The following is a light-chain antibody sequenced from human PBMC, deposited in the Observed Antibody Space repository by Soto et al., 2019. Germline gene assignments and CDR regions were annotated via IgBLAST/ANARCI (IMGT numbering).Light chain of an antibody. V-gene: IGKV1-39*01. CDR1: QSISTY. Sequence: DLQMTQSPSSLSASVGERVTITCRASQSISTYLHWYQQKPGQAPKLLIFAASSLQSGVPSRFSGSGSGTDFTLTISSLQREDFATYYCQQSFNIRTFDQGTKVEIK. CDR2: AAS. CDR3: QQSFNIRT. J-gene: IGKJ1*01.